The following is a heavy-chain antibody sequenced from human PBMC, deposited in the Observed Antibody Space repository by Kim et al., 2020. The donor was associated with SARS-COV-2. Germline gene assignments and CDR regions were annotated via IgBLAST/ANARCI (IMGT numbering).Heavy chain of an antibody. J-gene: IGHJ5*02. CDR2: IYYSGST. CDR3: ARQDSSGYYCHGWFDP. V-gene: IGHV4-39*01. Sequence: SETLSLTCTVSGGSISSSSYYWGWIRQPPGKGLEWIGSIYYSGSTYYNPSLKSRVTISVDTSKNQFSLKLSSVTAADTAVYYCARQDSSGYYCHGWFDP. D-gene: IGHD3-22*01. CDR1: GGSISSSSYY.